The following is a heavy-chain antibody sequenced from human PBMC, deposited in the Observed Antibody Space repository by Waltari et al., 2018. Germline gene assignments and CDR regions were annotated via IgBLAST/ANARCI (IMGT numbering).Heavy chain of an antibody. CDR3: TRAITFGGVIVIYFFDY. CDR1: GFTFGDYA. D-gene: IGHD3-16*02. CDR2: IRRKAYGGTT. V-gene: IGHV3-49*04. Sequence: EVQLVESGGGLVQPGRSLRLSCTASGFTFGDYAMSWVRQAPGKGLEWVGFIRRKAYGGTTEYAAALKGSVTISRDDSKSIAYLQMNSLKTEDTAVYYCTRAITFGGVIVIYFFDYWGQGTLVTVSS. J-gene: IGHJ4*02.